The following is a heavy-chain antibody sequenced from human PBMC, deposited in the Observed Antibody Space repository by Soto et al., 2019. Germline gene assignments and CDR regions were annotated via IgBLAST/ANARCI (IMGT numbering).Heavy chain of an antibody. V-gene: IGHV3-53*02. D-gene: IGHD3-22*01. CDR2: IYNSGTT. CDR3: AKTFHSSGYPGYFDY. J-gene: IGHJ4*02. CDR1: GFTVSSNY. Sequence: EVQLVETGGGLIQPGGSLRLSCAASGFTVSSNYMNWVRQAPGKGLEWVSVIYNSGTTYYADSVKGRFTISRDNSKNTLYLQMNSPRAEETAVYYCAKTFHSSGYPGYFDYWGQGTLVTVSS.